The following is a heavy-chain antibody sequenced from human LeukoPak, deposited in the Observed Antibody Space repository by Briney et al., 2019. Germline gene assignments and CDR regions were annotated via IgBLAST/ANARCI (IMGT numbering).Heavy chain of an antibody. D-gene: IGHD5-18*01. CDR1: GGSISSYY. J-gene: IGHJ4*02. CDR2: IYYSGST. V-gene: IGHV4-59*01. CDR3: ARTLNTAFDY. Sequence: SETLSLTCTVSGGSISSYYWSWIRQPPGKGLEWIGYIYYSGSTNYNPSLKSRVTISVDTSKNQFSLKLSSVTAADTAVYYCARTLNTAFDYWGQGTLVTVSS.